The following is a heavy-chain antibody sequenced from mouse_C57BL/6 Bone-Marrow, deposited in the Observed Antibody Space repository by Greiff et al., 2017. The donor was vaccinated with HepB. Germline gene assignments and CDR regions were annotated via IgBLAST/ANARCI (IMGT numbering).Heavy chain of an antibody. CDR1: GFTFSNYW. V-gene: IGHV6-3*01. CDR2: IRLKSDNYAT. Sequence: DVKLVESGGGLVQPGGSMKLSCVASGFTFSNYWMNWVRQSPEKGLEWVAQIRLKSDNYATHYEVSVKGKFTISRDDYKSSVYLQMNNIRAEDTGIYYCTKGHYYGSSYYYAMDYWGQGTSVTVSS. CDR3: TKGHYYGSSYYYAMDY. D-gene: IGHD1-1*01. J-gene: IGHJ4*01.